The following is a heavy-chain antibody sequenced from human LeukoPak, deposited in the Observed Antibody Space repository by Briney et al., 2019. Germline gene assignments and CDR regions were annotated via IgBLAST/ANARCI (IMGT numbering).Heavy chain of an antibody. D-gene: IGHD6-13*01. V-gene: IGHV4-59*08. J-gene: IGHJ4*02. CDR1: GGSITGYY. CDR2: VFYSGST. Sequence: PSETLSLTCTVSGGSITGYYWSWIRQPPGKGLEWIGYVFYSGSTNYNPFLKSRVTISVGKSRKHFSLKLNSVTAADTAVYYCARGGSSNWTPFDYWGQGTLVTFSS. CDR3: ARGGSSNWTPFDY.